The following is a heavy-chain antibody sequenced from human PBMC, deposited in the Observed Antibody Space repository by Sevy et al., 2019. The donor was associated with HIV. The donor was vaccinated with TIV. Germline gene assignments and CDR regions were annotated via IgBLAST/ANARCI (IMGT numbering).Heavy chain of an antibody. D-gene: IGHD6-13*01. CDR2: IKEDGSVK. J-gene: IGHJ4*02. CDR1: GFTFSNYW. Sequence: LSLTCEASGFTFSNYWMSWVRQAPGKGLEWVANIKEDGSVKYYVDSVKGRFTISRDNAKNSVYLQMNTLRAEDMALYYCVRAIGAAGSYWGQGTLVTVSS. V-gene: IGHV3-7*01. CDR3: VRAIGAAGSY.